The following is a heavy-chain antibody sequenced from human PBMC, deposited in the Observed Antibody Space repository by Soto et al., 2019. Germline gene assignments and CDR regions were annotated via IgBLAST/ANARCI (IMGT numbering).Heavy chain of an antibody. Sequence: SLRLSCAASEFTFSNYAMSWVRQAPGKGLEWVSAISGSGGSTYYADSVKGRFTISRDNSKNTLYLQMNSLRAEDTAVYYCAKVSGIALLGPWGQGTLVTVSS. V-gene: IGHV3-23*01. CDR2: ISGSGGST. J-gene: IGHJ5*02. CDR1: EFTFSNYA. D-gene: IGHD1-20*01. CDR3: AKVSGIALLGP.